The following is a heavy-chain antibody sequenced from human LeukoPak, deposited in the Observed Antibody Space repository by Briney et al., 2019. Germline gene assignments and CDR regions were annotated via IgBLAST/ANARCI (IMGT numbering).Heavy chain of an antibody. V-gene: IGHV3-9*01. CDR3: AKDERYYYGSGSSSIDY. D-gene: IGHD3-10*01. CDR1: GSPFGDYG. Sequence: GGFPRLFLGASGSPFGDYGMPLVRAASRKGLGLVSGFWWNSGSIGYADSVKGRFTISRDNAKNSLYLQMNSLRAEDTALYYCAKDERYYYGSGSSSIDYWGQGTLVTVSS. J-gene: IGHJ4*02. CDR2: FWWNSGSI.